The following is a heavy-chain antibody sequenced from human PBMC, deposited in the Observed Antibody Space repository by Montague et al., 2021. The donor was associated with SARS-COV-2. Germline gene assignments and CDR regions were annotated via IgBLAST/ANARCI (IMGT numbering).Heavy chain of an antibody. D-gene: IGHD5-12*01. CDR3: ARRGYSGYDYHLLVDY. CDR2: IYYSGST. V-gene: IGHV4-39*01. CDR1: GGSISSSSYY. Sequence: SETLSLTCTVSGGSISSSSYYWGWIRQPPGKGLEWIGSIYYSGSTYYNPSLKSRVTISVDTSKNRFSLKLSSVTAADTAVYYSARRGYSGYDYHLLVDYWGQGTLVTVSS. J-gene: IGHJ4*02.